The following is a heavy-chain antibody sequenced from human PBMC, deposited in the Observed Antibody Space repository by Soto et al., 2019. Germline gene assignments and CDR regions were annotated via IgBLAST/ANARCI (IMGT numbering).Heavy chain of an antibody. CDR2: ISYTGTT. CDR3: ARTTMRRGNFDS. V-gene: IGHV4-28*01. D-gene: IGHD3-10*01. Sequence: PSETLSLTCVVSDYAVSISNWWVWIRQPPGKGLEWIWYISYTGTTYYNPSLKSRVTMSVDTSKNQFSLQLTSVTAVDTAVYYCARTTMRRGNFDSWGQGTLVTVSP. J-gene: IGHJ4*02. CDR1: DYAVSISNW.